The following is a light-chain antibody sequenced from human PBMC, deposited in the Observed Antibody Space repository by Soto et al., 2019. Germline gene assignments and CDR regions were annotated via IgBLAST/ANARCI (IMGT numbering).Light chain of an antibody. CDR1: ESISSC. Sequence: IQLTQSPSTLSAFEGDRVTITCRASESISSCLAWYQQKPGKAPKLLIYAASSLQSGVPSSFSGSGSGTDFTLTISSLLPEDFATYYCLQDYNYPLTFGHGTKVDI. J-gene: IGKJ1*01. V-gene: IGKV1-6*01. CDR3: LQDYNYPLT. CDR2: AAS.